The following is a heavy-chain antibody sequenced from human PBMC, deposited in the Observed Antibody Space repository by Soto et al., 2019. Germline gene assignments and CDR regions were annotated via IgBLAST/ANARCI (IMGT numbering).Heavy chain of an antibody. V-gene: IGHV4-39*07. J-gene: IGHJ6*02. D-gene: IGHD3-10*01. CDR3: ARGKRGTMVRGLFDYYYGMDV. Sequence: SETLSLTCTVSGAFIGSSNYHWGWIRQPPGRGLEWIGGISYSGSTYYTPSLRSRVTIFVETSKNQFSLKLSSVTAADTAVYYCARGKRGTMVRGLFDYYYGMDVWGQGTTVTVSS. CDR2: ISYSGST. CDR1: GAFIGSSNYH.